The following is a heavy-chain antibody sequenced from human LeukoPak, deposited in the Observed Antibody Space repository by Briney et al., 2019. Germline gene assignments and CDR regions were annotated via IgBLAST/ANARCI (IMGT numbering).Heavy chain of an antibody. V-gene: IGHV3-30*18. CDR3: AKDYSDSNSVDY. CDR1: GFTFSSYG. J-gene: IGHJ4*02. CDR2: ISYDGSNK. D-gene: IGHD4-11*01. Sequence: HSGGSLRLSCAASGFTFSSYGMHWVRQAPGKGLEWVAVISYDGSNKYYADSVKGRFTISRDNSKNTLYLQMNSLRAEDTAVYYCAKDYSDSNSVDYWGQGTLVTVSS.